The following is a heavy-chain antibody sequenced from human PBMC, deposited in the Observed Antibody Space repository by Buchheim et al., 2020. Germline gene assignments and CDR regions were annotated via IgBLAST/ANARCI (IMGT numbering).Heavy chain of an antibody. Sequence: QVQLVESGGGVVQPGRSLRLSCAASGFTFSSYGMHWVRQAPGKGLEWVAVIWYDGSNKYYADSVKGRFTISRDNSKTTLYLQMNSLRAEDTAVYYCARDPARYSSSSNWFDPWGQGTL. V-gene: IGHV3-33*01. D-gene: IGHD6-6*01. CDR3: ARDPARYSSSSNWFDP. J-gene: IGHJ5*02. CDR1: GFTFSSYG. CDR2: IWYDGSNK.